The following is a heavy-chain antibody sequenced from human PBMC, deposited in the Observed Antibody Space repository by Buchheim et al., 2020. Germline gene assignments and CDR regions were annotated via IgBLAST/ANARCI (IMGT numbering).Heavy chain of an antibody. CDR3: SRGAAARPGY. J-gene: IGHJ4*02. V-gene: IGHV4-59*01. CDR2: IHSTGST. Sequence: QVHLQESGPGLVKPSETLSLTCIVSGGSISGYYLTWLRQLPGRGLEWIGYIHSTGSTHYSPSLRRRSTISLDTSKNQFSLTLTSMTPADTAVYYCSRGAAARPGYWGQG. CDR1: GGSISGYY. D-gene: IGHD6-6*01.